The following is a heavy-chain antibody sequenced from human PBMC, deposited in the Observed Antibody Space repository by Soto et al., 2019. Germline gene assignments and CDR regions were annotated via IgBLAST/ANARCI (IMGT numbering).Heavy chain of an antibody. D-gene: IGHD2-15*01. Sequence: EVQLVESGGGLVQPGGSLRLSCAASGFTFSSYWMHWVRQAPGKGLVWVSRINSEGSSTSYADSVKGRFTISRDNAKNTLYLKMNSLRAEDTAVYYGVRTSLVVAAATREDYWGQGTLVTVSS. CDR2: INSEGSST. CDR1: GFTFSSYW. V-gene: IGHV3-74*01. J-gene: IGHJ4*02. CDR3: VRTSLVVAAATREDY.